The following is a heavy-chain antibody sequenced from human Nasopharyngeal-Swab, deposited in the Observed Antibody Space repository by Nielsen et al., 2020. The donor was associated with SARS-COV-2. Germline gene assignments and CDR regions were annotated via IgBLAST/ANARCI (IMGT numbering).Heavy chain of an antibody. D-gene: IGHD3-3*01. V-gene: IGHV3-15*01. CDR1: GFTFSNAW. J-gene: IGHJ6*02. CDR3: TTDSPLEWLLLSLFKADDYYGMDV. CDR2: IKSKTDGGTT. Sequence: GESLKISCTASGFTFSNAWMSWVRQAPGKGLEWVGRIKSKTDGGTTDYAAPVKGRFTISRDDSKNTLYLQMNSLKTEDTAAYYCTTDSPLEWLLLSLFKADDYYGMDVWGQGTTVTVSS.